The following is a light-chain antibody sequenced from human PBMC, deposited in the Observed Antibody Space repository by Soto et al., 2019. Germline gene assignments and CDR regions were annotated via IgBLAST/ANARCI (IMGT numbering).Light chain of an antibody. V-gene: IGKV3-20*01. CDR1: ESVNSNF. CDR3: QHYGSSLIFT. J-gene: IGKJ3*01. CDR2: ATS. Sequence: EIVLTQSPGTLSLSPGERATLSCRASESVNSNFLAWYQQKPGQGPRLLIYATSGRATGILDRFSGGWSGTDFTLTISRLQPEDFSVYYCQHYGSSLIFTFGPGTKVEIK.